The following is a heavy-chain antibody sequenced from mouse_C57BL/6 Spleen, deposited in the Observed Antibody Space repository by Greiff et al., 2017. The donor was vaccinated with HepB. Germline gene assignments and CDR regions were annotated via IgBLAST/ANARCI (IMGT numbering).Heavy chain of an antibody. CDR3: ARDRGTRDYAMDY. D-gene: IGHD4-1*01. CDR2: ISYSGST. V-gene: IGHV3-1*01. Sequence: EVQVVESGPGMVKPSQSLSLTCTVTGYSITSGYDWHWIRHFPGNKLEWMGYISYSGSTNYNPSLKSRISITHDTSKNHFFLKLNSVTTEDTATYYCARDRGTRDYAMDYWGQGTSVTVSS. J-gene: IGHJ4*01. CDR1: GYSITSGYD.